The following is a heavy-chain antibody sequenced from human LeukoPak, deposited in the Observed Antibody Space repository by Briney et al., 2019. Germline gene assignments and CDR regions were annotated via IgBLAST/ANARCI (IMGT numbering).Heavy chain of an antibody. CDR1: GGSTSSSSYY. CDR3: SSGYYQYYFDY. V-gene: IGHV4-39*07. Sequence: SETLSLTCTVSGGSTSSSSYYWGWIRQPPGKGLEWIGSIYYSGSTYYNPSLKSRVTISVDTSKNQFSLKLSSVTAADTAVYYCSSGYYQYYFDYWGQGTLVTVSS. J-gene: IGHJ4*02. CDR2: IYYSGST. D-gene: IGHD3-22*01.